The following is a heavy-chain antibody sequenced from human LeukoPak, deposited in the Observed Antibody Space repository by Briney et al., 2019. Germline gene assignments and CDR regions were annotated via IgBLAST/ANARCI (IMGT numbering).Heavy chain of an antibody. V-gene: IGHV4-34*01. Sequence: PSETLSLTCAVSGGSFSGYYWSWIRQPPGKGLEWIGEINHSGSTNYNASLKSRVTISVDTSKNQFSLKLSSVTAADTAVYYCARGPGYYYDSSGYFWGQGTLVTVSS. CDR2: INHSGST. CDR3: ARGPGYYYDSSGYF. CDR1: GGSFSGYY. D-gene: IGHD3-22*01. J-gene: IGHJ4*02.